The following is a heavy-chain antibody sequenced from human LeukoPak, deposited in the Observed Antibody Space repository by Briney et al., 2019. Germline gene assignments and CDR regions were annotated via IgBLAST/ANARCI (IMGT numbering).Heavy chain of an antibody. CDR1: GGSISGDY. J-gene: IGHJ6*03. D-gene: IGHD1-26*01. V-gene: IGHV4-4*07. CDR3: ARGWGYMDV. Sequence: SETLSLTCTVSGGSISGDYWSWLRQPAGKGLEWIGRINTSGNSNYNPSLKSRVTMSVDTSKNQFSLKLSSVTAADTAVYYCARGWGYMDVWGKGTTVTVSS. CDR2: INTSGNS.